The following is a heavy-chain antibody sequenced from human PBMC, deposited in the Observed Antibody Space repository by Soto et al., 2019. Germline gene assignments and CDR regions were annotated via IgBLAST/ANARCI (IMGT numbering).Heavy chain of an antibody. J-gene: IGHJ6*02. CDR3: ARQGGLWFGDFFYYYYGMDV. Sequence: PSETLSLTCTVSGGSISSSSYYWGWIRQPPGKGLEWIGSIYYSGSTYYNPSIKSRVTISVDTSKNQFSLKLSSVTAADTAVYYCARQGGLWFGDFFYYYYGMDVWGQGTTVTVSS. CDR2: IYYSGST. V-gene: IGHV4-39*01. CDR1: GGSISSSSYY. D-gene: IGHD3-10*01.